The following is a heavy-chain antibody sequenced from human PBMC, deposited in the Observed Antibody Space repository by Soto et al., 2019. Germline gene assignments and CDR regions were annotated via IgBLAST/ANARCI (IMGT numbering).Heavy chain of an antibody. CDR1: GYTFTGYY. J-gene: IGHJ6*02. D-gene: IGHD3-10*01. Sequence: ASVKVSCKASGYTFTGYYMHWVRQAPGQGLEWMGWINPNSGGTNYAQKFQGRVTMTRDTSISTAYMELSRLRSDDTAVYYCARSRPMVREVMSYYYYGMDVWGQGTTVTVSS. CDR3: ARSRPMVREVMSYYYYGMDV. CDR2: INPNSGGT. V-gene: IGHV1-2*02.